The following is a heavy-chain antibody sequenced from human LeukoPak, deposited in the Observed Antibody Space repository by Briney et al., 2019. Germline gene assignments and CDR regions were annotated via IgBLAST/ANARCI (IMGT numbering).Heavy chain of an antibody. J-gene: IGHJ3*01. D-gene: IGHD6-19*01. CDR1: GFAVSSNY. V-gene: IGHV3-53*01. Sequence: GGSLRLSCAASGFAVSSNYMSWVRQAPGKGLEWVSVIYSGGNTYYVDSVKGRFIISRDNSKKTLYLQMNSLRAEDTAVYYCAKDLSDSVAVWTHWGQGTMVTVSS. CDR3: AKDLSDSVAVWTH. CDR2: IYSGGNT.